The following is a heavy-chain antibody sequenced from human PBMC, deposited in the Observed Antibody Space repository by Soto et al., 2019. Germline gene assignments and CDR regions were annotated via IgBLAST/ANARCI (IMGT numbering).Heavy chain of an antibody. Sequence: QVQLQESGPGLVKPSQTLSLTCTVSGGSISSGGYYWSWIRQHPGKGLEWIGYIYYSGSTYYNPSLKSLVTLSVDTSKSQFSLKLSSVTAADTAVYYCARGYDSRAAAPLDYWGQGILVTVSS. CDR1: GGSISSGGYY. CDR3: ARGYDSRAAAPLDY. D-gene: IGHD3-22*01. CDR2: IYYSGST. V-gene: IGHV4-31*01. J-gene: IGHJ4*02.